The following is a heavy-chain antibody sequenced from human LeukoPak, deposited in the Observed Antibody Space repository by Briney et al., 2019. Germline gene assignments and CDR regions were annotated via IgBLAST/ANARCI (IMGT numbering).Heavy chain of an antibody. J-gene: IGHJ1*01. Sequence: AGRSPRLSCAASGFTFSSYAMHWVRQAPGKGLEWVAVISYDGSNKYYADSVKGRFTISRDNSENTLYLQMNSLRAEDTAVYYCARDRGRDGYNLAEYFQHWGQGTLVTVSS. CDR3: ARDRGRDGYNLAEYFQH. CDR2: ISYDGSNK. V-gene: IGHV3-30*04. D-gene: IGHD5-24*01. CDR1: GFTFSSYA.